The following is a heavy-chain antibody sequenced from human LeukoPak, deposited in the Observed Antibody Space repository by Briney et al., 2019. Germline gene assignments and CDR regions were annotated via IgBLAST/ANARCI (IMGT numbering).Heavy chain of an antibody. D-gene: IGHD7-27*01. CDR3: SADPGDY. Sequence: GGSLRLSCAASGFAFSSYWMSWVRQAPGKGLEWVANINQDGSEKYYVDSVEGRFNISRDNARNSLYLQMDSLGVDDTAVYFCSADPGDYWGQGTLVSVSS. CDR2: INQDGSEK. V-gene: IGHV3-7*01. J-gene: IGHJ4*02. CDR1: GFAFSSYW.